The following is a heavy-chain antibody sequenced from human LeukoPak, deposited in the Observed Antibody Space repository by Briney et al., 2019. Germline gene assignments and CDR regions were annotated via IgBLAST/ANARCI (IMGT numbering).Heavy chain of an antibody. CDR2: ISYDGSNK. CDR3: ARDGQQLLFDAFDI. V-gene: IGHV3-30-3*01. D-gene: IGHD6-13*01. J-gene: IGHJ3*02. CDR1: GFTFSSYA. Sequence: GRSLRLSCAASGFTFSSYAMHWVRQAPGKGLEWVAVISYDGSNKYYADSVKGRFTISRDNSKNTLYLQMNSLRAEDTAVYYCARDGQQLLFDAFDIWGQGTMVTVSS.